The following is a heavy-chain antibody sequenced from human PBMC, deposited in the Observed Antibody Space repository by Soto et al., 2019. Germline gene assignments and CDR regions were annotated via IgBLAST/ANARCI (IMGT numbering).Heavy chain of an antibody. CDR2: IIPIFGTA. CDR1: GGTFSSYA. V-gene: IGHV1-69*13. CDR3: ARGMRDIVATITAAFDY. Sequence: SVKVSCKASGGTFSSYAISWVRQAPGQGLEWMGGIIPIFGTANYAQKFQGRVTITADESTSTAYMELSSLRSEDTAVYYCARGMRDIVATITAAFDYWGQGTLVTVSS. J-gene: IGHJ4*02. D-gene: IGHD5-12*01.